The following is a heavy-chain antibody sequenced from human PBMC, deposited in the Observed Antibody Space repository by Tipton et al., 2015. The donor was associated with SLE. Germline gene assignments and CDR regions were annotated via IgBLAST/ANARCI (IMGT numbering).Heavy chain of an antibody. CDR1: GASISSGTFY. D-gene: IGHD3-10*01. J-gene: IGHJ5*02. CDR2: SSHSGST. CDR3: TVMYGSVSYPFDH. Sequence: TLSLTCTVSGASISSGTFYWGWIRQPPGKGLGWIGSSSHSGSTFSPPSLTSRLTVSVDTSKTQFSLKLTSVTAADTAVYYCTVMYGSVSYPFDHWGQGTLVTVSS. V-gene: IGHV4-39*03.